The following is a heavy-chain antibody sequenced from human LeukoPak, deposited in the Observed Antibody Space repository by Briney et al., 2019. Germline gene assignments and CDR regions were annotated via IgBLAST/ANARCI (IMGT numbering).Heavy chain of an antibody. J-gene: IGHJ3*02. V-gene: IGHV3-74*01. CDR1: GFTFSSYW. Sequence: GGSLRLSCAASGFTFSSYWMHWVRQPPGKGLVWVSRIISDGSSTNYADSVKGRFTISRDNARNTLYLRMNSLRAEDTAVYYCAREDVDIAVAASGPFDIWGQGTMVTVSS. D-gene: IGHD6-19*01. CDR2: IISDGSST. CDR3: AREDVDIAVAASGPFDI.